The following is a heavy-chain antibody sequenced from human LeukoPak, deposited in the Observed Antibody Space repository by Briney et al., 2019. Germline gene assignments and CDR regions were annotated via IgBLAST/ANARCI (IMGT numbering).Heavy chain of an antibody. J-gene: IGHJ6*03. CDR3: AKDGSWGDYQFYFYIDV. CDR2: ISASGHYT. D-gene: IGHD3-16*01. CDR1: GFTFANSA. Sequence: GGSLRLSRAVSGFTFANSAMSWVRQAPGKGLEWISGISASGHYTYTADSLKGRFTISRDNSKNTLYLQMNSLRAEDTALYYCAKDGSWGDYQFYFYIDVWGKGTTVTVSS. V-gene: IGHV3-23*01.